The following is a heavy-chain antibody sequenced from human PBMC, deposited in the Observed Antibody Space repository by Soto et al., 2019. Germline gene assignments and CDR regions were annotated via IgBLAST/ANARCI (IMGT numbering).Heavy chain of an antibody. CDR2: ISGSGGST. CDR3: AKDDYYDSSGYHY. V-gene: IGHV3-23*01. CDR1: GFTFSSYA. Sequence: WGSLRLSCAASGFTFSSYAMSWFRQSPGKGLEWVSAISGSGGSTYYADSVKGRFTISRDNSKNTLYLQMNSLRAEDTAVYYCAKDDYYDSSGYHYWGQGTLVTVSS. J-gene: IGHJ4*02. D-gene: IGHD3-22*01.